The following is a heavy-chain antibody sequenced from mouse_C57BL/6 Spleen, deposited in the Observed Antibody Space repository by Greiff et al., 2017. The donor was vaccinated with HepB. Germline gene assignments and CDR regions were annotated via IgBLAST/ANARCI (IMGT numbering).Heavy chain of an antibody. CDR1: GYSFTDYN. D-gene: IGHD2-4*01. Sequence: EVQLQQSGPELVKPGASVKISCKASGYSFTDYNMNWVKQSNGKSLEWIGVINPNYGTTSYNQKFKGKATLTVDKSSSTAYMQLNSLTSEDSAVYYCARSRDYAYYYAMDYWGQGTSVTVSS. CDR2: INPNYGTT. J-gene: IGHJ4*01. V-gene: IGHV1-39*01. CDR3: ARSRDYAYYYAMDY.